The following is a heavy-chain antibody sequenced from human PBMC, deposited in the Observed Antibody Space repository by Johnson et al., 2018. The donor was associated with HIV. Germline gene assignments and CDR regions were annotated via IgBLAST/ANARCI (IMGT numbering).Heavy chain of an antibody. J-gene: IGHJ3*01. Sequence: VQLVESGGGLVQPGGSLRLSCAASGFTFRSYWMSWVRQAPGKGLEWVANIKHDGSEKYYVYSVQGRFTISRDNAKNSLYLKMNILRAEDTAVYYCARAPEVRGVDAFDVWGQGTMVTVSS. CDR3: ARAPEVRGVDAFDV. V-gene: IGHV3-7*01. D-gene: IGHD3-10*01. CDR1: GFTFRSYW. CDR2: IKHDGSEK.